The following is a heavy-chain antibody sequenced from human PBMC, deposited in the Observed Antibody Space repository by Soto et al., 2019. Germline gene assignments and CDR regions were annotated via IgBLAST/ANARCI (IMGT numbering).Heavy chain of an antibody. J-gene: IGHJ6*02. V-gene: IGHV4-59*01. Sequence: SETLSLTCTVSGVSISSYYWSWIRQPPGKGLEWIGYIYYSGSTNYNPSLKSRVTISGDTSKNQFSLKLSSVTAADTAVYYCARRGSGSFESPYYYYGMDVWGQGTTVTVSS. CDR1: GVSISSYY. CDR3: ARRGSGSFESPYYYYGMDV. D-gene: IGHD1-26*01. CDR2: IYYSGST.